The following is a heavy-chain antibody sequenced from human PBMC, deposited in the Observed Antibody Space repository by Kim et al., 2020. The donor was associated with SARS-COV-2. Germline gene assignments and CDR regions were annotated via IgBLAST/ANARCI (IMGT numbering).Heavy chain of an antibody. Sequence: GGSLRLSCAASGFTFSSYGMHWVRQAPGKGLEWVAVIWYDGSNKYYADSVKGRFTISRDNSKNTLYLQMNSLRAEDTAVYYCARGRYYDFWSGYYKFENKANYYYCMDVWGQGTTVTVSS. CDR2: IWYDGSNK. CDR3: ARGRYYDFWSGYYKFENKANYYYCMDV. D-gene: IGHD3-3*01. V-gene: IGHV3-33*01. CDR1: GFTFSSYG. J-gene: IGHJ6*02.